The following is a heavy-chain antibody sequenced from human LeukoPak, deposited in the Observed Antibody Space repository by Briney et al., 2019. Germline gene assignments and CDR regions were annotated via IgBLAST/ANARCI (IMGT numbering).Heavy chain of an antibody. D-gene: IGHD1-1*01. CDR2: VYYSGST. CDR1: GGSISSYY. CDR3: ARGTGSLFY. J-gene: IGHJ4*01. V-gene: IGHV4-59*08. Sequence: PSETLSLTCTVSGGSISSYYWSWIRQPPGKGLEWIGYVYYSGSTNYNPSLKSRVTISVDTSKNQFSLNLNSVTAADTAVYYCARGTGSLFYWGHGILVTVSS.